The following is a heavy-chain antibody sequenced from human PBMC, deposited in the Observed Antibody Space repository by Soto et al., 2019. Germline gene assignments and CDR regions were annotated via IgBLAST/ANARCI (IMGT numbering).Heavy chain of an antibody. D-gene: IGHD5-12*01. Sequence: ASVKVSCKASGYTFTSYGISWVRQAPGQGLEWMGWISAYNGNTNYAQKLQGRVTMTTDTSTSTAYMELRSLRSDDTAVYYCARDRGYDSYYYYYGMDVWGQGTTVTV. J-gene: IGHJ6*02. V-gene: IGHV1-18*04. CDR2: ISAYNGNT. CDR3: ARDRGYDSYYYYYGMDV. CDR1: GYTFTSYG.